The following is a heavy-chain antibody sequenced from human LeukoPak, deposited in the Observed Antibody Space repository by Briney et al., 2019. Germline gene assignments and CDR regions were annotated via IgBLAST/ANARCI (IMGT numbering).Heavy chain of an antibody. D-gene: IGHD3-22*01. CDR1: GGSISSYY. CDR2: IFYTGST. V-gene: IGHV4-59*08. J-gene: IGHJ4*02. CDR3: ARHGSIVTYYYGDSGYSDYFDY. Sequence: PSETLSLTCTVSGGSISSYYWSWIRQSPGKGLEWIGYIFYTGSTNYNPSLKSRLTILVDTSKNQFSLKLSSVAAADTAVYYCARHGSIVTYYYGDSGYSDYFDYWGQGTLVTVSS.